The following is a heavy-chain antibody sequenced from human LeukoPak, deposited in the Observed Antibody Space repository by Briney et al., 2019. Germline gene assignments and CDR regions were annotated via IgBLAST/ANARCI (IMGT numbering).Heavy chain of an antibody. CDR1: GGSISSSNW. Sequence: SETLSLPCAVSGGSISSSNWWNWVRQPPGKGLEWIGEIHHSGSTNYNPSLKSRVTMSVDKSKNQFSLKLSSVTAADTAVYYCARTEAFCSDTSCSNWFDPWGQGTLVTVSS. V-gene: IGHV4-4*02. D-gene: IGHD2-2*01. J-gene: IGHJ5*02. CDR2: IHHSGST. CDR3: ARTEAFCSDTSCSNWFDP.